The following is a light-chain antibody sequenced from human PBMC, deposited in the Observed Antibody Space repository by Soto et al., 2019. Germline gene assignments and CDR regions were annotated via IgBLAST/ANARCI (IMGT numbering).Light chain of an antibody. V-gene: IGKV3-11*01. CDR1: PSVSSY. J-gene: IGKJ1*01. Sequence: EIVLTQSPATLSLSPGERATLSCRASPSVSSYLAWYQQKPGQAPRLLIYDASNRATGIPARFSGSGSGTDFTLTISSLEPEDFAVYYCQQRSHWPRTFGQGTKVEIK. CDR2: DAS. CDR3: QQRSHWPRT.